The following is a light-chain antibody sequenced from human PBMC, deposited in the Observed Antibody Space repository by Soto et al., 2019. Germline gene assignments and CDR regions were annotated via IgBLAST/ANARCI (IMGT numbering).Light chain of an antibody. V-gene: IGLV2-14*01. J-gene: IGLJ1*01. CDR3: SSSTSSSTLYV. CDR2: DVS. Sequence: QSVLTQPASVSGSPGQSITISCTGTSSDVGGYNYVSWYQQHPGKAPKLMIYDVSNRPSGVSNRFSGSKSGNTASLTISGLQAEDDADYYCSSSTSSSTLYVFGTGTKLTVL. CDR1: SSDVGGYNY.